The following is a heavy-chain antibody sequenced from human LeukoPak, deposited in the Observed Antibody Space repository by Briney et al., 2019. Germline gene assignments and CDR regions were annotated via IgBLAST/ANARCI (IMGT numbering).Heavy chain of an antibody. CDR2: IYYSGST. CDR1: GGSISGYY. V-gene: IGHV4-59*01. CDR3: ARGLSATDNWFDP. Sequence: SETLSLTCSVSGGSISGYYWSWIRQPPGKGLEWIGYIYYSGSTNYNPSLKSRVTISVDASKNQFSLKLSSVTAADTAVYYCARGLSATDNWFDPWGQGTLVTVSS. D-gene: IGHD3-16*01. J-gene: IGHJ5*02.